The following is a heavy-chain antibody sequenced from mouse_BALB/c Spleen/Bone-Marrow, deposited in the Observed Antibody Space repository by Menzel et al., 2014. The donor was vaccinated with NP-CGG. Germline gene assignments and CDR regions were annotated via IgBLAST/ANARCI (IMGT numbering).Heavy chain of an antibody. CDR1: GYAFASYN. J-gene: IGHJ2*01. V-gene: IGHV1S135*01. CDR3: ARGRSYYFDY. CDR2: IDPYNGGP. Sequence: EAQLHQSGPELVKPGASVKVSCKASGYAFASYNMHWVKQSHGKSLEWIGYIDPYNGGPRYNQIFKDKATLTVDKSSSTAYMHLNRLTSEDSAVFYCARGRSYYFDYWGQGTTLTVSS.